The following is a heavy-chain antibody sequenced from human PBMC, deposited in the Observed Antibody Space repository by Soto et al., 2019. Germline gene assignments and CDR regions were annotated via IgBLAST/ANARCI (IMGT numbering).Heavy chain of an antibody. CDR3: ARGTRITIFGVVIKYGMDV. V-gene: IGHV4-59*01. Sequence: PSETLSLTCTVPGGSISSYYFSWIRQPPGKGLEWIGYIYYSGSTNYNPSLKSRVTISVDTSKNQFSLKLSSVTAADTAVYYCARGTRITIFGVVIKYGMDVWGQGTTVTVSS. CDR2: IYYSGST. J-gene: IGHJ6*02. CDR1: GGSISSYY. D-gene: IGHD3-3*01.